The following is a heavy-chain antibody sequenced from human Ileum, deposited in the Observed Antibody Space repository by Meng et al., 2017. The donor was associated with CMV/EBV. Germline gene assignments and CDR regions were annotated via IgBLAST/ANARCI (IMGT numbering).Heavy chain of an antibody. CDR2: ISPDGSQQ. V-gene: IGHV3-30-3*01. CDR3: VSDLVVAARADY. J-gene: IGHJ4*02. Sequence: QGQGVQSGGGVVQPGRSLRLPCAASGFTFSSHAMHWVRQAPGKGLEWVALISPDGSQQYFADSVEGRFSISRDNSKNTIYLQMDSLTPDDTAVYYCVSDLVVAARADYWGQGTLVTVSS. D-gene: IGHD2-15*01. CDR1: GFTFSSHA.